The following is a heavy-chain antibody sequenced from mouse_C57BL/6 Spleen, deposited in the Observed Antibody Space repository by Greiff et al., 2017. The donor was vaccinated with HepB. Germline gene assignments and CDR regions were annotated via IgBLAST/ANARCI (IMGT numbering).Heavy chain of an antibody. J-gene: IGHJ1*03. CDR3: ARRPSLGWYFDV. CDR1: GYAFSSSW. V-gene: IGHV1-82*01. D-gene: IGHD3-3*01. CDR2: IYPGDGDT. Sequence: VQLQQSGPELVKPGASVKISCKASGYAFSSSWMNWVKQRPGKGLEWIGRIYPGDGDTNYNGKFKGKATLTADKSSSTAYMQLSSLTSEDSAVYFCARRPSLGWYFDVWGTGTTVTVSS.